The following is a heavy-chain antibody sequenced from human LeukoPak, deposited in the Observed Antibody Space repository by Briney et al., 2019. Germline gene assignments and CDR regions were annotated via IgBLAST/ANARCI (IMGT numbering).Heavy chain of an antibody. CDR2: ISGNNGNT. CDR3: ARKPPYYDSDGPRWALGI. J-gene: IGHJ3*02. V-gene: IGHV1-18*01. Sequence: GASVKVSCKASGYSFGTSGITWVRQAPGQGLEWMGWISGNNGNTDYVKKFQGRVTMTTDTSTSTAYMELRSLKSDDTAVYFCARKPPYYDSDGPRWALGIWGQGTMVTVSS. CDR1: GYSFGTSG. D-gene: IGHD3-22*01.